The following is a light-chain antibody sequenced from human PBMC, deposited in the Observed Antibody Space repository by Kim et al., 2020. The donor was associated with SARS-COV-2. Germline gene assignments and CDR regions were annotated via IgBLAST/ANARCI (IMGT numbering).Light chain of an antibody. V-gene: IGKV3D-15*01. CDR2: GAS. CDR3: HQYNDWPPRTLT. J-gene: IGKJ3*01. Sequence: GESATLSCRASQSVNITLAWYQQKPGQAPKLLIYGASTRATGIPARFSGSGSGTEFTLTITSLQSEDFAVYYCHQYNDWPPRTLTFGPGTKVDIK. CDR1: QSVNIT.